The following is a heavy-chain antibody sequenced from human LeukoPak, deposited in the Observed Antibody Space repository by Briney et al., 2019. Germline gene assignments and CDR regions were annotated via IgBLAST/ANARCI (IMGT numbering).Heavy chain of an antibody. V-gene: IGHV1-69*13. Sequence: SVKVSCKASGGTFSSYAISWVRQAPGQGLEWMGGIIPIFGTANYAQKFQGRVTITADESTSTAYMELSSLRSEDTAVYYCARDLFQLVRGHPHYYYYYMDVWGKGTTVTVSS. CDR3: ARDLFQLVRGHPHYYYYYMDV. D-gene: IGHD3-10*01. J-gene: IGHJ6*03. CDR1: GGTFSSYA. CDR2: IIPIFGTA.